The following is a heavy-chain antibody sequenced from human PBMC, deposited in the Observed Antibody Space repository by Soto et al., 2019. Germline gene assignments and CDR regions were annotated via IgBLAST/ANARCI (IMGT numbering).Heavy chain of an antibody. V-gene: IGHV4-4*01. Sequence: QVQLQESGPGLVKPSGTLSLTCAVSGVSISSHDWWTWVRQPPGKGLEWIGESHQSGNTNYNSSLASRVTISVDKSKNQFSLNLSSVTVADTAVYCCAPRDTSRFYWGQGTLVTVSS. J-gene: IGHJ4*02. CDR2: SHQSGNT. D-gene: IGHD6-13*01. CDR1: GVSISSHDW. CDR3: APRDTSRFY.